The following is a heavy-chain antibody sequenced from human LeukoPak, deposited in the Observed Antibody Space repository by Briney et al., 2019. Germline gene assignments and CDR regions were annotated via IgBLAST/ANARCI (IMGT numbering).Heavy chain of an antibody. D-gene: IGHD3-10*01. CDR2: IYPGDSDT. V-gene: IGHV5-51*01. CDR3: ARSMVRGVIIRNFDY. CDR1: GYSFTSYW. Sequence: GESLKISCKDSGYSFTSYWIGWVRQMPGKGLEWMGIIYPGDSDTRYSPSFQGQVTISADKSITTAYLHWSSLKASDTAMYYCARSMVRGVIIRNFDYWGQGTLVAVSS. J-gene: IGHJ4*02.